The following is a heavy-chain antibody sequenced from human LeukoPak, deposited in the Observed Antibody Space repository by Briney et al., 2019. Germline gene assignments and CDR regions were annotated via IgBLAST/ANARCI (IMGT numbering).Heavy chain of an antibody. J-gene: IGHJ4*02. D-gene: IGHD5-24*01. V-gene: IGHV3-30-3*01. CDR1: GFTFSSYA. CDR3: ARSVVEMATIYYFDY. CDR2: ISYDGSNK. Sequence: GRSLRLSCAASGFTFSSYAMHWVRQAPGKGLEWVAVISYDGSNKYYADSVKGRFTISRDNSKNTLYLQMNSLRAEDTAVYYCARSVVEMATIYYFDYWGQGTLVTVSS.